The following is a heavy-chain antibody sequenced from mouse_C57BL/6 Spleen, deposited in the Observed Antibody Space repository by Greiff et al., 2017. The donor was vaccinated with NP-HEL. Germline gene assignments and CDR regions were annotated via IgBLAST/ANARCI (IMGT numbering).Heavy chain of an antibody. Sequence: VQLQQPGPELVKPGASVKISCKASGYTFTDYYMNWVKQSHGKSLEWIGDINPNNGGTSYNQKFKGKATLTVDKSSSTAYMELRSLTSEDSAVYYCASLYYTWFAYWGQGTLVTVSA. J-gene: IGHJ3*01. V-gene: IGHV1-26*01. CDR1: GYTFTDYY. CDR3: ASLYYTWFAY. D-gene: IGHD2-1*01. CDR2: INPNNGGT.